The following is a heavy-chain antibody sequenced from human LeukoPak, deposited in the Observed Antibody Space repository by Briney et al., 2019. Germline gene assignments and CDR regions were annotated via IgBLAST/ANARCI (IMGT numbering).Heavy chain of an antibody. D-gene: IGHD3-10*01. CDR2: IWYDGSNK. Sequence: PGRSQRLSCAASGFTFSSYGMHWVRQAPGKGLEWVAVIWYDGSNKYYADSVKGRFTISRENSKNTLYLQMNSLRAEDTAVYYCASPMVRGVIIPDYWGQGTLVTVSS. CDR3: ASPMVRGVIIPDY. CDR1: GFTFSSYG. V-gene: IGHV3-33*01. J-gene: IGHJ4*02.